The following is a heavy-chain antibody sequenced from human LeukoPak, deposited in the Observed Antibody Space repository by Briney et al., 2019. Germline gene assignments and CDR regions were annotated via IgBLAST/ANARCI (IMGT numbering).Heavy chain of an antibody. Sequence: PSQTLSLTCTVSGGSIGSGGYYWSWIRQHPGKGLEWIGYIYYSGSTYYNPSLKSRVTISVDTSKNQFSLKLSSVTAADTAVYYCARCVAATHWFDPWGQGTLVTVSS. V-gene: IGHV4-31*03. CDR3: ARCVAATHWFDP. D-gene: IGHD2-15*01. CDR2: IYYSGST. CDR1: GGSIGSGGYY. J-gene: IGHJ5*02.